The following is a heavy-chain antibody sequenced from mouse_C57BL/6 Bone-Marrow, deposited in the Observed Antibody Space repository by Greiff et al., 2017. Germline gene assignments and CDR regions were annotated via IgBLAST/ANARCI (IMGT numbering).Heavy chain of an antibody. CDR3: ARRGYYYGSSSF. Sequence: VKLMESGAELARPGASVKLSCKASGYTFTSYGISWVKQRTGQGLEWIGEIYPRSGNTYYNEKFKGKATLTADKSSSTAYMELRSLTSEDSAVYFCARRGYYYGSSSFWGTGTTVTVSS. CDR1: GYTFTSYG. D-gene: IGHD1-1*01. CDR2: IYPRSGNT. V-gene: IGHV1-81*01. J-gene: IGHJ1*03.